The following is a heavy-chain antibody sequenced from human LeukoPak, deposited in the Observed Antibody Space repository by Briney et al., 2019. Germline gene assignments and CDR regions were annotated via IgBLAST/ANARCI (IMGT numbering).Heavy chain of an antibody. CDR2: IYPGGDT. V-gene: IGHV3-53*01. Sequence: GGSLRLSCAAPGFTFTNYWMHWVRQAPGMGLEWVSVIYPGGDTYYADSVEGRFTISRDTSKNTLFLLMNNLRAEDTAVYYCAGEPGIRNGMDVWGQGTTVTVSS. J-gene: IGHJ6*02. CDR3: AGEPGIRNGMDV. CDR1: GFTFTNYW.